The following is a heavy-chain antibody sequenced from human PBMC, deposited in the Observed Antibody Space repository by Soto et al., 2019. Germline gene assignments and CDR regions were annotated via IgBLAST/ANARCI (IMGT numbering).Heavy chain of an antibody. D-gene: IGHD5-18*01. J-gene: IGHJ6*02. CDR1: GFTVSSNY. V-gene: IGHV3-66*01. CDR2: IYSVGST. CDR3: AREYSYGYYYYYAMDV. Sequence: EVQLVESGGGLVQPGGSLRLSCAASGFTVSSNYMSWVRQAPGKGLEWVSVIYSVGSTYYADSVKGRFTISRDNSKNTLYLQMNSLRAEDTAVYYCAREYSYGYYYYYAMDVWGQGTTVTVSS.